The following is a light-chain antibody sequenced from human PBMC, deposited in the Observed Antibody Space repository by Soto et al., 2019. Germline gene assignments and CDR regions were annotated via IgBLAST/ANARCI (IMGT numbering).Light chain of an antibody. Sequence: QSVLTQPASVSGSPGQSVTISCTGTGNDFGAYNYVSWYQLHPGKAPKLMVFEVNNRPSGVSYRFSGSKSGNTASLTISGLQAEDEADYFCSSYSISTAYLFGTGTKVTVL. CDR2: EVN. V-gene: IGLV2-14*01. CDR3: SSYSISTAYL. CDR1: GNDFGAYNY. J-gene: IGLJ1*01.